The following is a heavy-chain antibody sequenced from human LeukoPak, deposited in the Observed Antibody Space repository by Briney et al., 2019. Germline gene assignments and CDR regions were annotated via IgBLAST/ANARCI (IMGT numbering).Heavy chain of an antibody. CDR3: ARENANRGYSSSWRNFDY. CDR2: IYDSGST. Sequence: PSETLSLTCTVSGGSIRKSTYYWGWVRQPPEKGPEWIGRIYDSGSTYYNPSLKSRVTISVDTSKNQFSLKLSSVTAADTAVYYCARENANRGYSSSWRNFDYWGQGTLVTVSS. D-gene: IGHD6-13*01. V-gene: IGHV4-39*07. CDR1: GGSIRKSTYY. J-gene: IGHJ4*02.